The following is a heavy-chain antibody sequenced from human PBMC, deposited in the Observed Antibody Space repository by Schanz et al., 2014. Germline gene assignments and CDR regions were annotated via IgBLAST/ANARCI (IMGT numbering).Heavy chain of an antibody. CDR2: INWSDGST. CDR3: ARDFPYVSGSYYKGFGY. D-gene: IGHD3-10*01. CDR1: GFTFDDYA. Sequence: ESGGGVVRPGESLRLSCAASGFTFDDYAMSWVRQAPGKGLEWVSAINWSDGSTGYADSVKGRFTISRDNGKNSLYLQMNSLRAEDTALYYCARDFPYVSGSYYKGFGYWGQGTLVTVSS. V-gene: IGHV3-20*04. J-gene: IGHJ4*02.